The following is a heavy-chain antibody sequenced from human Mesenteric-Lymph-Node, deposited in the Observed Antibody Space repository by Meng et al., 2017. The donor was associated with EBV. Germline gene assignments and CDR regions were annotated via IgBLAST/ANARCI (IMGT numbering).Heavy chain of an antibody. J-gene: IGHJ4*02. CDR3: ARVEVGITSGDY. V-gene: IGHV1-18*01. CDR2: INAYNGDT. Sequence: QAQVVQSGGEVKDPGASVKVSCKASGYTFTNYVITWVRQAPGQGLEWMGWINAYNGDTNYAQTLQGRVTMTTDTSTSTAYMELRSLRSDDTAVYYCARVEVGITSGDYWGQGTLVTVSS. CDR1: GYTFTNYV. D-gene: IGHD2-21*01.